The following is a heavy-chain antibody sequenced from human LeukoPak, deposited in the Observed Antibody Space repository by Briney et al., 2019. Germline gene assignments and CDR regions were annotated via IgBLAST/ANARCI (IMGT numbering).Heavy chain of an antibody. Sequence: PSETLSLTCTVSGGSVSSSSYYWGWIRQPPGKGLDWIGIIYYSGSTYYNPSLKSRVTISVDTSKNQFSLKLSSVTAAGTAVYYCARLMRSDFDYWGQGTLVTVSS. J-gene: IGHJ4*02. V-gene: IGHV4-39*01. CDR3: ARLMRSDFDY. CDR2: IYYSGST. D-gene: IGHD3-16*01. CDR1: GGSVSSSSYY.